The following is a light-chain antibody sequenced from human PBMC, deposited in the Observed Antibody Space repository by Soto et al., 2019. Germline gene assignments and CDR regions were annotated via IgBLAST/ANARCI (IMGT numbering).Light chain of an antibody. CDR1: SSNVGGNS. CDR3: AAWDDSMNGYV. CDR2: SHS. V-gene: IGLV1-44*01. Sequence: QSVLTQPPSASGTPGQRVTFSCSGSSSNVGGNSVNWYQHLPGAAPKLLIYSHSQRPSGVPDRFSGSKSGTSASLAISGLQSDDEADYYCAAWDDSMNGYVFGNGTKVTVL. J-gene: IGLJ1*01.